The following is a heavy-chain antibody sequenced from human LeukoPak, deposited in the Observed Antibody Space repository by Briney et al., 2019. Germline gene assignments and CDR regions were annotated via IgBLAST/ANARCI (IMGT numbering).Heavy chain of an antibody. D-gene: IGHD3-22*01. CDR2: IYHSGST. Sequence: YPSETLSLTCTVSGGSISSSSYYWGWLRQPPGKGLEWFGSIYHSGSTYYNPSLKSRVTISVDTSKNQFSLKLSSVTAADTAVYYCARRGSSGYYVGYWGQGTLVTVSS. V-gene: IGHV4-39*07. CDR3: ARRGSSGYYVGY. CDR1: GGSISSSSYY. J-gene: IGHJ4*02.